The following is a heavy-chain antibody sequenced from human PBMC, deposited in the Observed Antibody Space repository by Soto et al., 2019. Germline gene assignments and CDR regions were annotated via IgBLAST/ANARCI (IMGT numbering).Heavy chain of an antibody. J-gene: IGHJ3*01. CDR3: ARDQLYYYYISGRHLNVFAF. D-gene: IGHD3-22*01. V-gene: IGHV3-23*01. CDR2: INGSGGST. Sequence: PQGYLRHPYTGSGFTLNRNAMTWARHAPGKGLEWVSAINGSGGSTYYADSVKGRFTISRDNSKNTLYLQMNSLRAEDTAVYYCARDQLYYYYISGRHLNVFAFCGQGTMVTGSS. CDR1: GFTLNRNA.